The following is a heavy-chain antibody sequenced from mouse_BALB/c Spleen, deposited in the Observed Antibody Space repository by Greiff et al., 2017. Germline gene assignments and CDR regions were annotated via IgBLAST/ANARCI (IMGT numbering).Heavy chain of an antibody. CDR3: ARSSLYYRCEGFAY. D-gene: IGHD2-14*01. CDR1: GFNIKDTY. J-gene: IGHJ3*01. CDR2: IDPANGNT. V-gene: IGHV14-3*02. Sequence: VQLQQSGAELVKPGASVKLSCTASGFNIKDTYMHWVKQRPEQGLEWIGRIDPANGNTKYDPKFQGKATITADTSSNTAYLQLSSLTSEDAAVYYCARSSLYYRCEGFAYWGQGTLVTVSA.